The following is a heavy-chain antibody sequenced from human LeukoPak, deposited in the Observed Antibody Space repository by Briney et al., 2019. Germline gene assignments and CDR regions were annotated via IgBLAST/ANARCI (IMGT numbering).Heavy chain of an antibody. V-gene: IGHV3-21*01. J-gene: IGHJ4*02. Sequence: GGSLRLSCAASGFTFSSYNMNWVRQAPGKGLEWVSSISSSSSYIYYADSLKGRFTISRDNAKNSLYLQINSLRAEDTAVYYCSTSRFCSSTSCLFPFDNWGRETLVTVSS. CDR2: ISSSSSYI. CDR1: GFTFSSYN. D-gene: IGHD2-2*01. CDR3: STSRFCSSTSCLFPFDN.